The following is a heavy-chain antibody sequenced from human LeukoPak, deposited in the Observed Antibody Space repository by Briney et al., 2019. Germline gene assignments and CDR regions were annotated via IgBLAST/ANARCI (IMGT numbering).Heavy chain of an antibody. Sequence: GGSLRLSCAASGFTFSSYAMNWVRQAPGKGLEWVSGISGSGGDTYYADSVKGRFTISRDNFKNTLCLQMNSLRAEDTAVYYCAKGDHVLAMSSDRVFEYWGQGTLVTVSS. V-gene: IGHV3-23*01. J-gene: IGHJ4*02. D-gene: IGHD3-22*01. CDR3: AKGDHVLAMSSDRVFEY. CDR2: ISGSGGDT. CDR1: GFTFSSYA.